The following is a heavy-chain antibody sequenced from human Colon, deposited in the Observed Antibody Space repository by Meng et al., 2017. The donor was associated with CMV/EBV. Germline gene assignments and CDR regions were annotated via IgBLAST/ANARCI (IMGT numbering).Heavy chain of an antibody. J-gene: IGHJ4*02. V-gene: IGHV3-53*01. CDR1: GFTVSNNH. CDR3: AGGHFDY. CDR2: IDGSDNT. Sequence: GESLKISCAASGFTVSNNHMSWVRQAPGKGLEWVSRIDGSDNTFYADSVKGRSTISRDNSKNTVYLQINSLRADDTAVYHCAGGHFDYWGQGTLVTVSS.